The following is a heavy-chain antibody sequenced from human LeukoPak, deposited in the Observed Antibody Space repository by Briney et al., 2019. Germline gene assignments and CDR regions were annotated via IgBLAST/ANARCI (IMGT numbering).Heavy chain of an antibody. Sequence: GGSLRLCCAASGFTFSSYAMSWVRQATGKGLEWVSAISTSGGGTYYADSVKGRFTISRDNSKNTLYLQMNSLRAEDTAVYYCAKSTVSPNYYDSSGSFDYWGQGTLVTVSS. D-gene: IGHD3-22*01. CDR1: GFTFSSYA. J-gene: IGHJ4*02. V-gene: IGHV3-23*01. CDR2: ISTSGGGT. CDR3: AKSTVSPNYYDSSGSFDY.